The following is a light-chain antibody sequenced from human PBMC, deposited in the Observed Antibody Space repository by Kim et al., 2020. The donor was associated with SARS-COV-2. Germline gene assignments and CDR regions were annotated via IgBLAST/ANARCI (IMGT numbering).Light chain of an antibody. CDR3: NSRDSSGNHVV. J-gene: IGLJ2*01. Sequence: AGGQTVRITCQGDSLRSYYASWYQQKPGQAPVLVIYGKNNRPSGIPDRFSGSSSGNTDSLTITGAQAEDEADYYCNSRDSSGNHVVFGGGTQLTVL. CDR1: SLRSYY. CDR2: GKN. V-gene: IGLV3-19*01.